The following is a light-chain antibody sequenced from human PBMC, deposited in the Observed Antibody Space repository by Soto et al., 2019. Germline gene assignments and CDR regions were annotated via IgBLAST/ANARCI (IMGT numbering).Light chain of an antibody. CDR1: QSVTNSF. J-gene: IGKJ2*02. CDR3: QQYSTLPRT. CDR2: GIS. V-gene: IGKV3-20*01. Sequence: ENVLTQSPGTLSLSPGERATLSCRASQSVTNSFFAWYQQTPGQAPRLLIYGISNRATGIPDRFSGSGSGTDFTLTISRLEPEDFVVYYCQQYSTLPRTFGQGTKLEVK.